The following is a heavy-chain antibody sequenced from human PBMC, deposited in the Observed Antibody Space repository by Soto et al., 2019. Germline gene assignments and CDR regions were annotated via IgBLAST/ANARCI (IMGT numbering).Heavy chain of an antibody. D-gene: IGHD3-10*01. CDR3: VRGRGGD. V-gene: IGHV3-11*06. CDR1: GFTFSDYY. Sequence: QAQLVESGGDLVTPGGSLRLSCAASGFTFSDYYMTWIRQAPGKGLEWISYISNSGTYTNYADSVKGRFTISRDNAKNSLYLRMTGLRAEDTAVYYCVRGRGGDWGQGTLVTVSS. J-gene: IGHJ4*02. CDR2: ISNSGTYT.